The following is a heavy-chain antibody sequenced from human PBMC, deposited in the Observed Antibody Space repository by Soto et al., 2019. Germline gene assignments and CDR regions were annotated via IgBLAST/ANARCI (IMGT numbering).Heavy chain of an antibody. CDR1: GFTFSSYD. D-gene: IGHD3-16*01. CDR2: ISYDGSNK. J-gene: IGHJ3*02. CDR3: AKDLGDPTGAFDI. V-gene: IGHV3-30*18. Sequence: ESVGGVVQPGRSLRLSCAASGFTFSSYDMHWVRQAPGKGLEWVAVISYDGSNKYYADSVKGRFTISRDNSKNTLYLQMNSLRAEDTAVYYCAKDLGDPTGAFDIWGQGTMVTVSS.